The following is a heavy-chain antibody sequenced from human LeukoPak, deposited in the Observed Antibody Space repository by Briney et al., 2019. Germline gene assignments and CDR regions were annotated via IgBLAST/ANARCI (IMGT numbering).Heavy chain of an antibody. J-gene: IGHJ6*02. CDR1: GYTFTSYD. V-gene: IGHV1-8*01. CDR2: MNPNSGNT. D-gene: IGHD5-18*01. Sequence: GASVKVSCKASGYTFTSYDINWVRQATGQGLEWMGWMNPNSGNTGYAQKFQGRVTMTRNTSISTAYMELRSLRSDDTAVYYCARGGDTAMVTWFGYYYYGMDVWGQGTTVTVSS. CDR3: ARGGDTAMVTWFGYYYYGMDV.